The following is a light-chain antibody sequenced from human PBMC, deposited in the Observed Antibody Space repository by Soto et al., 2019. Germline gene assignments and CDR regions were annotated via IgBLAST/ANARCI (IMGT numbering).Light chain of an antibody. J-gene: IGKJ1*01. Sequence: DVILTQSPDSLAVSLGERATINCKSSQSVLHSSNNEHFLTWYQQKPGQPPKLLIDWASTRQSGVPDRFSGSGSETDFTLTISSLQAEDVAFYYCQQYYSSWTFGQGTKVEIK. V-gene: IGKV4-1*01. CDR3: QQYYSSWT. CDR2: WAS. CDR1: QSVLHSSNNEHF.